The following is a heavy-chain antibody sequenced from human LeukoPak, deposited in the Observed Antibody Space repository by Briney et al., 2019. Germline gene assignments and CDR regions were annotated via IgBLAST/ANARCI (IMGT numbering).Heavy chain of an antibody. V-gene: IGHV4-59*01. CDR2: VYDTKYT. Sequence: SETLSLTCTVSGDSIRSYWWSWIRQPPGKGLEWMGYVYDTKYTKYNPSLESRVTISEDTTKNEFYLKLTSVTAADTAVYYCARWGVIYRYGVIDYWGQGILVAVSS. CDR3: ARWGVIYRYGVIDY. D-gene: IGHD5-18*01. CDR1: GDSIRSYW. J-gene: IGHJ4*02.